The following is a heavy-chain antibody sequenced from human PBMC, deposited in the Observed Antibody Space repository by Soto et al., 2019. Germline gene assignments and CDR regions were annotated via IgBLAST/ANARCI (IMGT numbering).Heavy chain of an antibody. Sequence: SETLSLTCTVSGGSITRYFWSWIRQSPGKGLEWIIHIYSSGTINYNPSLKSRVTISRDTSKNQFSLKLRSVTAADTALYYCATDYGDYVGAFDIWGQGAMVTVSS. CDR3: ATDYGDYVGAFDI. V-gene: IGHV4-59*01. D-gene: IGHD4-17*01. CDR1: GGSITRYF. CDR2: IYSSGTI. J-gene: IGHJ3*02.